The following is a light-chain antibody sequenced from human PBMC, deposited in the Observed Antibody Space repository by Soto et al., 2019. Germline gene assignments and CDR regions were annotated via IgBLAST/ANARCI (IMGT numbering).Light chain of an antibody. V-gene: IGKV3-11*01. Sequence: IVLTQSPATLSLSPGERATLSCRASQSVSSYLAWYHQKPGQAPRLLIYDASTRATGIPARFSRSGSGTDFALTISSLEPEDFADYYCQQRSNWPPFTFGGGTKVEIK. CDR2: DAS. J-gene: IGKJ4*01. CDR3: QQRSNWPPFT. CDR1: QSVSSY.